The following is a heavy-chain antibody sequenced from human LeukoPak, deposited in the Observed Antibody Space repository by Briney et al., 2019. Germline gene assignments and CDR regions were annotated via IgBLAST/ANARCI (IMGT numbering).Heavy chain of an antibody. V-gene: IGHV3-7*01. Sequence: GGSLRLSCAASGFTFSSYWMSWVRQAPGKGLEGVANIKQDGSEKYYVDSVKGRFTISRDNAKNSLYLQMNSLRAEDTAVYYCAREIWFGEFDAFDIWGQGTMVTVSS. D-gene: IGHD3-10*01. CDR1: GFTFSSYW. CDR3: AREIWFGEFDAFDI. CDR2: IKQDGSEK. J-gene: IGHJ3*02.